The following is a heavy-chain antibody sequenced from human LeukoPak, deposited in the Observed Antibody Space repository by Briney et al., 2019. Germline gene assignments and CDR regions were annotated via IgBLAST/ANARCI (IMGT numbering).Heavy chain of an antibody. J-gene: IGHJ3*02. D-gene: IGHD2-2*01. CDR3: ARDHAYAFDI. V-gene: IGHV3-11*04. Sequence: KSGGSLRLSCATSGFTFSDYYMSWIRQAPGKGLEWISYIGSAIYYADFVKGRFTISRDNAKNSLFLQMNSLRAEDTAVYYCARDHAYAFDIWGQGTLVTVSS. CDR1: GFTFSDYY. CDR2: IGSAI.